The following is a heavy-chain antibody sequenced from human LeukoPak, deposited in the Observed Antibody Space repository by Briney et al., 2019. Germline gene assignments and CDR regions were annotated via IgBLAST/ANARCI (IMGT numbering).Heavy chain of an antibody. J-gene: IGHJ3*01. CDR2: IWYDGSNK. CDR1: GFTVSSNH. Sequence: GGSLRLSCAVSGFTVSSNHMSWVRQAPGKGLEWVAVIWYDGSNKYYADSVKGRFTISRDNSKNTLYLQMNSLRAEDTAVYYCAKMVGAHDAFDSWGQGTMVTVSS. CDR3: AKMVGAHDAFDS. V-gene: IGHV3-33*06. D-gene: IGHD2-15*01.